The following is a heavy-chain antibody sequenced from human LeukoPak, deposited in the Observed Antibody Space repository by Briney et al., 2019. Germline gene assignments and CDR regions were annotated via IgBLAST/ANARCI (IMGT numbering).Heavy chain of an antibody. CDR2: IRASGST. D-gene: IGHD3-16*01. CDR1: GDSIGSYY. J-gene: IGHJ5*02. Sequence: SPSETLSLTCTVSGDSIGSYYWSWIWQPAGKGLEWTGRIRASGSTNYNPSLGGRVTMSVDTSKNQFSLNLTSVTAADTAVYHCARNLGYNWFGPWGQGTLVTVSS. CDR3: ARNLGYNWFGP. V-gene: IGHV4-4*07.